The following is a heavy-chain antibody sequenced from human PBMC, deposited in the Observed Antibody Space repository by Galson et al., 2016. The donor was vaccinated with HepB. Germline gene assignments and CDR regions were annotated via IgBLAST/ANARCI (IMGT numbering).Heavy chain of an antibody. CDR3: MSGYTSGI. CDR2: INYDGSGK. D-gene: IGHD6-13*01. CDR1: GFTFTAYW. J-gene: IGHJ3*02. V-gene: IGHV3-7*01. Sequence: SLRLSCAASGFTFTAYWMTWVRQAPGQGLEWVANINYDGSGKYYVDSAKVRFTISRDNAQNSVFLQMNSLRVEDTAMYFCMSGYTSGIWGQGTMVTVSS.